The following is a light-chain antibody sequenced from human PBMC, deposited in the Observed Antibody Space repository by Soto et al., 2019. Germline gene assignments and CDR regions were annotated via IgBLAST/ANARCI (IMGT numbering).Light chain of an antibody. CDR1: QTVSSN. Sequence: EVVMTQSPATLSVSPGESATLSCRASQTVSSNLAWYQHKPGQAPRLLIYGASTRATGIPARFSGSGSGTDFTLTINNLQSEDSAVYFCQQYNNWTQFTSGPGTKVDIK. V-gene: IGKV3-15*01. CDR2: GAS. J-gene: IGKJ3*01. CDR3: QQYNNWTQFT.